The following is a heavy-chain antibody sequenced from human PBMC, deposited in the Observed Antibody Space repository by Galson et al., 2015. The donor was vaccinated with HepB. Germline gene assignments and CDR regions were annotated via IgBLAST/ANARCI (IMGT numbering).Heavy chain of an antibody. CDR2: LSGYNGKT. CDR3: ARGTWVTASLKNY. Sequence: YTFTSYGISWVRQAPGQGLEWMGWLSGYNGKTNYAKKFQDRVTMTTDTSTSTAFMELRSLRSDDTAVYYCARGTWVTASLKNYRGQGTLVTVSS. J-gene: IGHJ4*02. D-gene: IGHD2-21*02. V-gene: IGHV1-18*01. CDR1: YTFTSYG.